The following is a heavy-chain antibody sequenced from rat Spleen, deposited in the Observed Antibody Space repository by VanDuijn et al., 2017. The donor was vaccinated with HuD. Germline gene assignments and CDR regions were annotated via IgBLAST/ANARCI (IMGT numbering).Heavy chain of an antibody. V-gene: IGHV5-25*01. CDR2: ISTSGSRT. CDR3: ARQGPITTVVYWYFDF. CDR1: GFTFSNYY. D-gene: IGHD1-1*01. J-gene: IGHJ1*01. Sequence: EVQLVESGGGLVQPGRSLKLSCAASGFTFSNYYMAWVRQAPKKGLEWVATISTSGSRTYYPDSVKGRFTISRDNAKSSLYLQMNSLKSEDTATYYCARQGPITTVVYWYFDFWGPGTMVTVSS.